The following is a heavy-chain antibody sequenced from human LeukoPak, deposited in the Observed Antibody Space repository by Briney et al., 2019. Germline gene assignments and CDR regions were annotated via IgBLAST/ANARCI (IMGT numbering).Heavy chain of an antibody. CDR3: ARDRRLYGSGTYFVAFDI. Sequence: GGSLRLSCAASGFTFSSYSMHWVRQAPGKGLEWVALIYSDGTHKKYADSVKGRFTISRDNSNDTVYLQMNSLTSEDTALYYCARDRRLYGSGTYFVAFDIWAQGTMVTVSS. CDR2: IYSDGTHK. CDR1: GFTFSSYS. V-gene: IGHV3-30-3*01. J-gene: IGHJ3*02. D-gene: IGHD3-10*01.